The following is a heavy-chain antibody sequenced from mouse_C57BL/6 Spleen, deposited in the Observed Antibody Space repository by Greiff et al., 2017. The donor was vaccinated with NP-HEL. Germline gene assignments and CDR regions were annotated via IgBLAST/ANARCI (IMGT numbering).Heavy chain of an antibody. J-gene: IGHJ2*01. CDR3: VSGDLDY. V-gene: IGHV10-1*01. CDR1: GFSFNTYA. Sequence: VESGGGLVQPKGSLKLSCAASGFSFNTYAMNWVRQAPGKGLEWVARIRSISNNYATYYADSVKDRFTISRDDSESLLYLQMINLKTSDTAMYYWVSGDLDYWGQGTTLTVSS. CDR2: IRSISNNYAT.